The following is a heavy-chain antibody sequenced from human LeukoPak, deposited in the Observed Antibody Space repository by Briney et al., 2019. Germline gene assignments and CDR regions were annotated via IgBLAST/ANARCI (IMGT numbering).Heavy chain of an antibody. CDR1: GGSVSSGTYY. J-gene: IGHJ4*02. Sequence: SETLSLTCTVSGGSVSSGTYYWSWIRQPPGKGLEWIGYIYYSGSTNYNPSLKGRVTISVDTSKNQFSLKLISVTAADTAVYYCARDRVRGNSNPSFDYWGQGTLVTVSS. D-gene: IGHD1-26*01. V-gene: IGHV4-61*01. CDR3: ARDRVRGNSNPSFDY. CDR2: IYYSGST.